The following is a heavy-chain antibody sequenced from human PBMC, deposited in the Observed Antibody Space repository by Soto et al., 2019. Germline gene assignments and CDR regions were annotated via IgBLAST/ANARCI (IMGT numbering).Heavy chain of an antibody. CDR2: ISYDGSNK. CDR3: ARDADGYNSAYDY. V-gene: IGHV3-30-3*01. J-gene: IGHJ4*02. Sequence: PGGSLRLSCAASGFTFSSYAMHWVRQAPGKGLEWVAVISYDGSNKYYADSVKGRFTISRDNSKNTLYLQMNSLRAEDTAVYYCARDADGYNSAYDYWGQGTLVTVSS. CDR1: GFTFSSYA. D-gene: IGHD5-12*01.